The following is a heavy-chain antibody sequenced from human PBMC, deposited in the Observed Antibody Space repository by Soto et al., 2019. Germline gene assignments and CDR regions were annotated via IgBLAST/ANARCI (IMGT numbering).Heavy chain of an antibody. Sequence: EVQLVESGGGLVQPGGSLRLSCAASGFTFSSYWMSWVRQAPGKGLEWVANIKQDGSEDYFVDSVKGRFTISRDNAKGSLYLQMNSLRAEDTAMYYCARALITIFGVVADPSFDYWGQGTLVTVSS. CDR2: IKQDGSED. D-gene: IGHD3-3*01. CDR3: ARALITIFGVVADPSFDY. V-gene: IGHV3-7*01. J-gene: IGHJ4*02. CDR1: GFTFSSYW.